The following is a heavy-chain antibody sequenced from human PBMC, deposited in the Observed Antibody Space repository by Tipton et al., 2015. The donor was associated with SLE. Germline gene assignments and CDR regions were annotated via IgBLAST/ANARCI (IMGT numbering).Heavy chain of an antibody. D-gene: IGHD3-3*01. CDR2: INHSGST. V-gene: IGHV4-39*07. J-gene: IGHJ2*01. Sequence: TLSLTCTVSGGSISSSSYYWGWIRQPPGKGLEWIGEINHSGSTNYNPSLKSRVTISVDTSKNQFSLKLSSATAADTAVYYCARDRITIFGVVLDLWGRGTLVTVSS. CDR3: ARDRITIFGVVLDL. CDR1: GGSISSSSYY.